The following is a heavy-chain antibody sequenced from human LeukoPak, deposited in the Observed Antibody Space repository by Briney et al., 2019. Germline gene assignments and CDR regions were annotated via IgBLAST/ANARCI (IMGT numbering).Heavy chain of an antibody. Sequence: GRSLRLSCAASGFTFSSYGMHWVRQAPGRGLEWVAIIWHDGSNKYYADSVKGRFTISRDNSRNTLDLQKNSLRAEDTAVYYCARDRSSGAFDYWGQGTLVTVSS. CDR1: GFTFSSYG. J-gene: IGHJ4*02. CDR2: IWHDGSNK. V-gene: IGHV3-33*01. D-gene: IGHD2-15*01. CDR3: ARDRSSGAFDY.